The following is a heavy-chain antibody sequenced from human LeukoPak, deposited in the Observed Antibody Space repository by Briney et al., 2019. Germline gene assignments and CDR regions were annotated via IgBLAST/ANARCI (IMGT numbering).Heavy chain of an antibody. V-gene: IGHV3-23*01. CDR2: ISSTGGTT. D-gene: IGHD6-19*01. CDR3: AKDQQWLITLGFDY. Sequence: PGGTLRLSCAASGFSFSSYGMSWVRQAPGKGLEWVSAISSTGGTTYYADSVKGRFTISRDNSKNTLYLQMNSLRAEDTAVYYCAKDQQWLITLGFDYWGQGTLVTVSS. CDR1: GFSFSSYG. J-gene: IGHJ4*02.